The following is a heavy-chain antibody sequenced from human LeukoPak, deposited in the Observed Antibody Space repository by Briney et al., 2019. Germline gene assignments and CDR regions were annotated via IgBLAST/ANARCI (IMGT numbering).Heavy chain of an antibody. J-gene: IGHJ6*02. CDR1: GGSISSYY. CDR2: IYYSGST. V-gene: IGHV4-59*01. D-gene: IGHD3-22*01. Sequence: SETLSLTCTVSGGSISSYYWSWIRQPPGKGLEWIGYIYYSGSTNYNPSLKSRVTISVDTSKNQFSLKLSSVTAADTAVYYCARDKMIGGLYYYYGMDVWGQGTTVTVSS. CDR3: ARDKMIGGLYYYYGMDV.